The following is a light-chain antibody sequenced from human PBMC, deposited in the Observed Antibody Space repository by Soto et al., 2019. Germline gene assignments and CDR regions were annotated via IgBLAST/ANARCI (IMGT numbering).Light chain of an antibody. V-gene: IGKV1-5*01. CDR3: QQYNPYSPWT. Sequence: DIQMTQSPSTLSASVGDRVTITCRASQSISSWLAWYQQKPGRAPKVLIFDASSLESGVPSRFSGSGSGTEFTLSISGLQPDDFATYYCQQYNPYSPWTFGQGTKVDIK. CDR2: DAS. J-gene: IGKJ1*01. CDR1: QSISSW.